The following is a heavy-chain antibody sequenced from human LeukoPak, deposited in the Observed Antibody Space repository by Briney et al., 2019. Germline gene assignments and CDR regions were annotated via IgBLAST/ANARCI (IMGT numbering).Heavy chain of an antibody. J-gene: IGHJ5*02. D-gene: IGHD4-17*01. CDR2: ISGSAGST. CDR3: ANGPTVTRSQKWFDP. Sequence: GGSLRLSCAASGFTFSSYAMSWVRQAPGKGLEWVSAISGSAGSTYYADSVKGRFTISRDNSKNTLYLQMNSLRAEDTAVYYCANGPTVTRSQKWFDPLGQGTLVTVSS. CDR1: GFTFSSYA. V-gene: IGHV3-23*01.